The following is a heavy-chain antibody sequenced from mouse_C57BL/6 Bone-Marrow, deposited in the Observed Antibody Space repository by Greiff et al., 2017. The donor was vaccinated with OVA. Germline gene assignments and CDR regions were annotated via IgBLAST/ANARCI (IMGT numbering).Heavy chain of an antibody. D-gene: IGHD2-5*01. Sequence: VQLVESGAELVRPGASVTLSCKASGYTFTDYEMHWVKQTPVHGLEWIGAIDPETGGTAYNQKFKGKAILTADKSSSTAYVELRSLTSADSAVYYCTRGYSNYYAMDYWGRGTAVTVSS. J-gene: IGHJ4*01. V-gene: IGHV1-15*01. CDR2: IDPETGGT. CDR1: GYTFTDYE. CDR3: TRGYSNYYAMDY.